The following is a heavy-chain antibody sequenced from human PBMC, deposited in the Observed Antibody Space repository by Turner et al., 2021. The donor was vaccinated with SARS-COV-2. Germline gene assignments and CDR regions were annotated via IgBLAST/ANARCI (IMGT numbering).Heavy chain of an antibody. J-gene: IGHJ2*01. Sequence: QLQLQESGPGLVKPSETLSLTCTVSGGSISSSTYYWGWIRQPPGKGLEWIGKIYYSGSTYYNPSLKSRVTISVDTSKNQFSLKLSSVTAADTAVYYCATETITMIVVANWYFDLWGRGTLVTVSS. D-gene: IGHD3-22*01. V-gene: IGHV4-39*02. CDR1: GGSISSSTYY. CDR2: IYYSGST. CDR3: ATETITMIVVANWYFDL.